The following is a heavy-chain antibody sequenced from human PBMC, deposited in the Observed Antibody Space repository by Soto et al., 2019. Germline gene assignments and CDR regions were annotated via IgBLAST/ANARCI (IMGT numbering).Heavy chain of an antibody. CDR3: ARLSVVVPAPYYNWFDP. D-gene: IGHD2-2*01. CDR2: IYPGDSDT. V-gene: IGHV5-51*01. J-gene: IGHJ5*02. CDR1: GYSFTSYW. Sequence: GSLKISCKGSGYSFTSYWIGWVRQMPGKGLEWMGIIYPGDSDTRYSPSFQGQVTISADKSISTAYLQWSSLKASDTAMYYCARLSVVVPAPYYNWFDPWGQGTLVTVSS.